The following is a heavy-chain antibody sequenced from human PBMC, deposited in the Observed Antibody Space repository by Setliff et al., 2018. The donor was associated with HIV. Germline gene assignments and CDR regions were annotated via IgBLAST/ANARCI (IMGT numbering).Heavy chain of an antibody. CDR1: GFRFDDFA. J-gene: IGHJ3*02. D-gene: IGHD3-10*01. CDR3: ARRGNYLGEAFDI. V-gene: IGHV3-9*01. CDR2: ISWNSELI. Sequence: PGGSLRLSCAPSGFRFDDFAMHWVRQVPGKGLEWISGISWNSELIGYADSVKGRFTISRDNAKDSLSLQMSSLRVEDTAVYYCARRGNYLGEAFDIWGQGTMVTVSS.